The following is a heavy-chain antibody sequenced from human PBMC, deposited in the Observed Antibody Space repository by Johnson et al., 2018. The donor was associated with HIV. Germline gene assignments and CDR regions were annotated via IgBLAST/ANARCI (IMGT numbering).Heavy chain of an antibody. D-gene: IGHD6-13*01. CDR3: ASWGVGSSWNHDAFDI. CDR1: AFTFSRYG. CDR2: ISYDGSNK. Sequence: QMQLVESGGGVVQPVRSLRLSCAASAFTFSRYGMHWVRQAPGKGLEWVALISYDGSNKYYADSVKGRFTISRDNSKNTLYLQMNSLRAEDTAVYYCASWGVGSSWNHDAFDIWGQGQMVTVSS. V-gene: IGHV3-30*03. J-gene: IGHJ3*02.